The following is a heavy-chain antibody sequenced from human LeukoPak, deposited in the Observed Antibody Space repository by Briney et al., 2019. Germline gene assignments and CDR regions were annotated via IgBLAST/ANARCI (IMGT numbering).Heavy chain of an antibody. Sequence: GGSFRLSCAASGFSFRDYAMHWVRQPPGKGLEWVSGISGSGGSTFYPDSVKGRFTISRDNSKNTLYLQMNSLRAEDTAVYYCAKGATNGYSYGSSFDYWGQGTLVTVSS. CDR3: AKGATNGYSYGSSFDY. J-gene: IGHJ4*02. CDR2: ISGSGGST. V-gene: IGHV3-23*01. D-gene: IGHD5-18*01. CDR1: GFSFRDYA.